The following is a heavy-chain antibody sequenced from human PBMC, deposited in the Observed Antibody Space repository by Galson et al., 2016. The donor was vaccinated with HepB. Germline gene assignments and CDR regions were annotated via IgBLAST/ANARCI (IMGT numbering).Heavy chain of an antibody. CDR2: MNPNSGDT. CDR3: ARGTHRGIPNGWFDP. V-gene: IGHV1-8*01. D-gene: IGHD3-16*01. J-gene: IGHJ5*02. CDR1: GYIFSSYD. Sequence: SVKVSCKASGYIFSSYDINWVRQATGQGPEWMGWMNPNSGDTGYVQEFQGRVTMTRDSSTSTAYMELSSLTSEDTAVYYCARGTHRGIPNGWFDPWGQGTLITVSS.